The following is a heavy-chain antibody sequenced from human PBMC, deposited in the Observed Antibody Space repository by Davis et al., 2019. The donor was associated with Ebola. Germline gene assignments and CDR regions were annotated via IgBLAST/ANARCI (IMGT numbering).Heavy chain of an antibody. CDR2: INQGGTDK. D-gene: IGHD2-15*01. V-gene: IGHV3-7*01. CDR3: VREGIVVVLGAAADDAFDI. J-gene: IGHJ3*02. CDR1: GFTFSNNY. Sequence: PGGSLRLSCAASGFTFSNNYMTWVRQAPGKGLEWVANINQGGTDKYYLDSVKGRFTISRDNAKNSLYLQMNNLRAEDTAVYYCVREGIVVVLGAAADDAFDIWGQGTMVTVSS.